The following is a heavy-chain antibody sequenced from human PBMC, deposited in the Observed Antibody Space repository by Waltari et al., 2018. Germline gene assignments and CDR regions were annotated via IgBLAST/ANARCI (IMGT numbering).Heavy chain of an antibody. Sequence: EVQLVETGGGLIQPGGSLRLSCAASGFSVTRNYMSWVRQAPGKGLDGGSLSYSGGSRISTYSADSVKGRFTISRDNSKNTLYLQMNSLRAEDTAVYFCARAVGILDGMDVWGQGTTVTVSS. CDR3: ARAVGILDGMDV. CDR1: GFSVTRNY. V-gene: IGHV3-53*02. CDR2: SYSGGSRIST. J-gene: IGHJ6*02. D-gene: IGHD2-21*01.